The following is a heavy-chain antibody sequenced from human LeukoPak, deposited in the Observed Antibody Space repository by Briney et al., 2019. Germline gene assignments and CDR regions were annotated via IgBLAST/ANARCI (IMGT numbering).Heavy chain of an antibody. Sequence: SETLSLTCAVSGGSISSGSYYWSWIRQPAGKGLEWIGYIYYSGSTNYNPSLKSRVTISVDTSKNQFSLKLSSVTAADTAVYYCARGLGATVGWFDPWGQGTLVTVSS. CDR1: GGSISSGSYY. D-gene: IGHD1-26*01. J-gene: IGHJ5*02. V-gene: IGHV4-61*10. CDR2: IYYSGST. CDR3: ARGLGATVGWFDP.